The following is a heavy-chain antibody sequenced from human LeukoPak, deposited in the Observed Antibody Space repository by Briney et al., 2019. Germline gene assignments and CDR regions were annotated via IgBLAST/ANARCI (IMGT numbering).Heavy chain of an antibody. D-gene: IGHD2-15*01. J-gene: IGHJ4*02. CDR3: ARERASGYCSGGGCYGYFDY. Sequence: GGSLRLSCAASGFTFSSYWMSWVRQAPGKGLECVANINQNGSEKFYVDSVKGRFTISRDNAKNSLYLQFNSLRAEDTAVYYCARERASGYCSGGGCYGYFDYWGQGTLVIVSS. CDR2: INQNGSEK. V-gene: IGHV3-7*01. CDR1: GFTFSSYW.